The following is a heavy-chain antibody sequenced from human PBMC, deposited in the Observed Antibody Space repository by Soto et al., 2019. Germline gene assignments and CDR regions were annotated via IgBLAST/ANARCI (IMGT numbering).Heavy chain of an antibody. CDR2: INSDGSST. Sequence: GGSLRLSCAASGFTFSSYWMHWVRQAPGKGLVWVSRINSDGSSTSYADSVKGRFTISRDNAKNTLYLQMNSLRAEDTAVYYCAREHLNYDFWSGYQNWFDPWGQGTLVTVSS. CDR1: GFTFSSYW. CDR3: AREHLNYDFWSGYQNWFDP. D-gene: IGHD3-3*01. V-gene: IGHV3-74*01. J-gene: IGHJ5*02.